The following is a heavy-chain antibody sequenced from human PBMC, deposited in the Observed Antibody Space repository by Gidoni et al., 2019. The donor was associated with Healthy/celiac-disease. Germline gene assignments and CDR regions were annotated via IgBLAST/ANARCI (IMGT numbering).Heavy chain of an antibody. Sequence: EVQLLESGGGLVKPGGSLRLSCAASGFTFSSYAMRWVRQGPGKGLEWVSAISGSCGSTYYEDSVKGRFTISRDNSKNTLYLQMNSLRAEDTAVYYCAKAPVAGLRGHFDYWGQGTLVTVSS. CDR2: ISGSCGST. V-gene: IGHV3-23*01. D-gene: IGHD6-19*01. CDR1: GFTFSSYA. CDR3: AKAPVAGLRGHFDY. J-gene: IGHJ4*02.